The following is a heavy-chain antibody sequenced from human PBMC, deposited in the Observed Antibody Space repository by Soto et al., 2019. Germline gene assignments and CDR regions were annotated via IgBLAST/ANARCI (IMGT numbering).Heavy chain of an antibody. CDR1: GFTFSSYA. V-gene: IGHV3-23*01. D-gene: IGHD2-15*01. CDR3: AKDLAIRYCSGGSCYRQPIDAFDI. J-gene: IGHJ3*02. CDR2: ISGSGGST. Sequence: PGGSLRLSCAASGFTFSSYAMSWVRQAPGKGLEWVSAISGSGGSTYYADSVKGRFTISRDNSKNTLYLQMNSLRAEDTAVYYCAKDLAIRYCSGGSCYRQPIDAFDIWGQGTMVTVSS.